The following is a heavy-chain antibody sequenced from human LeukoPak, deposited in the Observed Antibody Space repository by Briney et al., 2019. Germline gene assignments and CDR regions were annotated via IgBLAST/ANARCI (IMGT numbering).Heavy chain of an antibody. CDR1: GFSFSNYG. CDR2: LECDGSAK. D-gene: IGHD3-10*01. CDR3: AKGASGSYYYYMDV. J-gene: IGHJ6*03. V-gene: IGHV3-30*02. Sequence: PGGSLRLSCVASGFSFSNYGMHWVRQAPGRGLEWMTFLECDGSAKYYADSVKGRFTISRDNSNNTLYLQMNGLRVEDTAVYYCAKGASGSYYYYMDVWGKGTTVTVSS.